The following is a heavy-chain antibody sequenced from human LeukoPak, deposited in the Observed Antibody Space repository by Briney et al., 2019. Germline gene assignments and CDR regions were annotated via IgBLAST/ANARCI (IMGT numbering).Heavy chain of an antibody. CDR3: ARAPRGYSYDFDY. D-gene: IGHD5-18*01. V-gene: IGHV4-59*01. J-gene: IGHJ4*02. CDR2: IYYSGST. Sequence: SETLSLTCTVSGGSISSYYWSWIRQPPGKGLEWIGYIYYSGSTNYNPSLKSRVAISVDTSKNQFSLKLSSVTAADTAVYYCARAPRGYSYDFDYWGQGTLVTVSS. CDR1: GGSISSYY.